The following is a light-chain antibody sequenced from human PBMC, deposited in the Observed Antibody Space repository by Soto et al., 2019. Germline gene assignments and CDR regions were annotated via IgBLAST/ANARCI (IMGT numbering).Light chain of an antibody. Sequence: DIVMTQSPDSLAVSLGERATLNCKSSQSVLYTSNNKNYLAWYRQKPGQPPKLLIYWASTRESGVPDRFSGSESGTDFTLTISSLQAEDVAVYYCQQYYSTPITFGQGKRLEIK. J-gene: IGKJ5*01. CDR3: QQYYSTPIT. V-gene: IGKV4-1*01. CDR1: QSVLYTSNNKNY. CDR2: WAS.